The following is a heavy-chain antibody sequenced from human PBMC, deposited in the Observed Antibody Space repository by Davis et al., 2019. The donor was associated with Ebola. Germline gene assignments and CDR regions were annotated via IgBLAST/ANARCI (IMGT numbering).Heavy chain of an antibody. CDR2: ISGSGGST. CDR3: TGSGEVDY. V-gene: IGHV3-23*01. Sequence: GESLKISCAASGFTFSSYAMSWVRQAPGKGLEWVSAISGSGGSTYYADSVKGRFTISRDDSKNTAYLQMNSLKTEDTAVYYCTGSGEVDYWGQGTLVTVSS. D-gene: IGHD3-10*01. J-gene: IGHJ4*02. CDR1: GFTFSSYA.